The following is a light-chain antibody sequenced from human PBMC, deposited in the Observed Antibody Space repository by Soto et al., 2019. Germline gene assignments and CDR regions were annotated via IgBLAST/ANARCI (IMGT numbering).Light chain of an antibody. CDR1: ISDVGGYNH. J-gene: IGLJ2*01. V-gene: IGLV2-8*01. Sequence: QSVLTQPPSASGSPGQSVTISCAGSISDVGGYNHVSWYQQHPGKAPKLLIYEATKRPSGVPARFSGSKSGNTASLTVSGLQGDDEADYYCSSYAGTNNVIFGGGTKVTVL. CDR2: EAT. CDR3: SSYAGTNNVI.